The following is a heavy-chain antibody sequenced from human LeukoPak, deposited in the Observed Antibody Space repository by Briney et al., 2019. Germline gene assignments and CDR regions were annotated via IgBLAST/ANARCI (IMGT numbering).Heavy chain of an antibody. CDR2: IDYSVRT. CDR3: ARWSYYDAFDI. CDR1: GGAISARNY. D-gene: IGHD1-26*01. V-gene: IGHV4-39*07. Sequence: SETLSLTCTVSGGAISARNYWGWIRQPPGKGLEWIGTIDYSVRTSYNPSLKSRVSISVDMSKNQFSLKLSFVTVADTAVYYCARWSYYDAFDIWGQGTMVTVSS. J-gene: IGHJ3*02.